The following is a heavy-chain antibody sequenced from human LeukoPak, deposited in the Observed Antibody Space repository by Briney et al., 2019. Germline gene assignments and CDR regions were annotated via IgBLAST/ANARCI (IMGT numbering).Heavy chain of an antibody. V-gene: IGHV3-21*01. Sequence: GGSLRLSCAASGFTFSSYSMYWVRQAPGKGLEWVSSISSSSSYIYYADSVKGRFTISRDNAKNSLYLQMNSLRAEDTAVYYCAREAYDSSGVDYWGQGTLVTVSS. CDR2: ISSSSSYI. CDR1: GFTFSSYS. D-gene: IGHD3-22*01. J-gene: IGHJ4*02. CDR3: AREAYDSSGVDY.